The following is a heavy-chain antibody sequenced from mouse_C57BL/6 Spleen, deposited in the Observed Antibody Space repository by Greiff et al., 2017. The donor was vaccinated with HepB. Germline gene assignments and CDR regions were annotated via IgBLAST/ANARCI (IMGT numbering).Heavy chain of an antibody. J-gene: IGHJ1*03. CDR3: TRRDERDFDV. CDR1: GYTFTDYE. V-gene: IGHV1-15*01. Sequence: VQLQESGAELVRPGASVTLSCKASGYTFTDYEMHWVKQTPVHGLEWIGAIDPETGGTAYNQKFKGKAILTADKSSSTAYMELRSLQSEDSAGYYGTRRDERDFDVWGTGTTVTVSS. D-gene: IGHD3-3*01. CDR2: IDPETGGT.